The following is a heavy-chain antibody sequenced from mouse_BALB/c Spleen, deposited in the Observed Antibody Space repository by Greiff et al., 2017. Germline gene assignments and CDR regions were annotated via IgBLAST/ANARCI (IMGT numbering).Heavy chain of an antibody. CDR1: GYAFTNYL. J-gene: IGHJ4*01. D-gene: IGHD2-2*01. Sequence: VQLKESGAELVRPGTSVKVSCKASGYAFTNYLIEWVKQRPGQGLEWIGVINPGSGGTNYNEKFKGKATLTADKSSSTAYMQLSSLTSDDSAVYFCAREGLRRAMDYWGQGTSVTVSS. V-gene: IGHV1-54*01. CDR2: INPGSGGT. CDR3: AREGLRRAMDY.